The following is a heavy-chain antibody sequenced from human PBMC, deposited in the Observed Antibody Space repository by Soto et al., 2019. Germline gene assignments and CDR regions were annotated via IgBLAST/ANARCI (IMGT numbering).Heavy chain of an antibody. Sequence: GGSLRLSCAASGFTVSSNYMSWVRQAPGKGLEWVSVIYSGGSTYYADSVKGRFTISRHNSKNTLYLQMNSLRAEDTAVYYCARGSGGRFLEWLPRDWGQGTLVTVSS. CDR3: ARGSGGRFLEWLPRD. D-gene: IGHD3-3*01. CDR1: GFTVSSNY. V-gene: IGHV3-53*04. J-gene: IGHJ4*02. CDR2: IYSGGST.